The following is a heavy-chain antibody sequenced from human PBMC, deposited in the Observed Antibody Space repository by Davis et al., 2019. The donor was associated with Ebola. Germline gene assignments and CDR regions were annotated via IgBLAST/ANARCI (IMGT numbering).Heavy chain of an antibody. D-gene: IGHD6-13*01. Sequence: GGSLRLSCAASGFTFDDYAMHWVRQAPGKGLEWVSGISWNSGTIYYADSVKGRFTISRDNAKNSLYLQMNSLRAEDTAVYYCARDFHSSSWAYFDYWGQGTLVTVSS. CDR2: ISWNSGTI. V-gene: IGHV3-9*01. CDR1: GFTFDDYA. CDR3: ARDFHSSSWAYFDY. J-gene: IGHJ4*02.